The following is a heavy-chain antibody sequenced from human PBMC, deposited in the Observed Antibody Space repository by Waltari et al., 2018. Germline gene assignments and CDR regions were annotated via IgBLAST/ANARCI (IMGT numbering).Heavy chain of an antibody. CDR2: FDPEDGET. V-gene: IGHV1-24*01. Sequence: QVQLVQSGAEVKKPGASVKVSCKVSGYTLTELSMHWVRQAPGKGLEWMGGFDPEDGETIYEQKFQGRVTMTEDTSTDTAYMELSSLRSEDTAVYYCATEGITIFGVVPRAEYFQHWGQGTLVTVSS. CDR1: GYTLTELS. D-gene: IGHD3-3*01. CDR3: ATEGITIFGVVPRAEYFQH. J-gene: IGHJ1*01.